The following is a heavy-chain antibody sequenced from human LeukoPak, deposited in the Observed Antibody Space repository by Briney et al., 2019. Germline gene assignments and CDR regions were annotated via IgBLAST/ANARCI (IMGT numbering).Heavy chain of an antibody. CDR1: GGSISSYY. CDR2: IYDSGST. CDR3: ARHYGP. Sequence: PSETLSLTCTVSGGSISSYYWSWIRQPPGKGLEWIGSIYDSGSTYYNPSLKSRVTISVDTSKNQFSLKLNSVTAADTAVYYCARHYGPWGQGALVTVSS. J-gene: IGHJ5*02. V-gene: IGHV4-59*05. D-gene: IGHD3-16*01.